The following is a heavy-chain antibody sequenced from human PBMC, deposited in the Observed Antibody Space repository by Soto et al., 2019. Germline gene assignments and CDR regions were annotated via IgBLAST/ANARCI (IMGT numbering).Heavy chain of an antibody. Sequence: SVKVSCKASGGTFSSYAISWVRQAPGQGLEWMGGIIPIFGTANYAQKFQGRVTITADESTSTAYMELSSLRSEDTAVYYCARDLLDYSHRSYLYYWGQGTLVTVSS. CDR3: ARDLLDYSHRSYLYY. J-gene: IGHJ4*02. CDR2: IIPIFGTA. D-gene: IGHD3-10*01. CDR1: GGTFSSYA. V-gene: IGHV1-69*13.